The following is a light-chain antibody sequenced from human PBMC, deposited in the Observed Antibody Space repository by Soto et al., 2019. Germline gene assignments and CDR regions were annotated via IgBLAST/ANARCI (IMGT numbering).Light chain of an antibody. Sequence: QLVLTQSPSASASPGASVKLTCTLSSGHSDYAIAWHQQQPEKGPRYLMKVTSDASHTKGDGIPDRFSGSSSGADRYLTSSSLRSDDEADYYCQAWGTGGVFGGGTKLTVL. CDR1: SGHSDYA. CDR3: QAWGTGGV. V-gene: IGLV4-69*01. CDR2: VTSDASH. J-gene: IGLJ3*02.